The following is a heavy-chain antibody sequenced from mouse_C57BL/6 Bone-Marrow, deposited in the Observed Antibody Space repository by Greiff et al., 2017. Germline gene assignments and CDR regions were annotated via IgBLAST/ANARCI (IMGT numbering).Heavy chain of an antibody. V-gene: IGHV1-56*01. CDR1: GYTFTSHW. Sequence: QVQLKQSGPELVRPGASVKISCKAPGYTFTSHWMQWVRQRPGQGLEWIGEIFPGSGSYYSNEKFKGKATLTVDTSYSPAYMQLSSLTSEDSAVYFCARDDGYSPFDYGGQGPTLTVSS. CDR2: IFPGSGSY. CDR3: ARDDGYSPFDY. D-gene: IGHD2-3*01. J-gene: IGHJ2*01.